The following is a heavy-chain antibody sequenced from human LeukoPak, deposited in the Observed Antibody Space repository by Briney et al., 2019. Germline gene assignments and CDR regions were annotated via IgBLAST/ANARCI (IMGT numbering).Heavy chain of an antibody. J-gene: IGHJ4*02. CDR2: INPSGGST. CDR1: GYTFTSYY. CDR3: ARKRASGSSIDY. D-gene: IGHD1-26*01. V-gene: IGHV1-46*01. Sequence: GASVKVSCTASGYTFTSYYMHWVRQAPGQGLEWMGIINPSGGSTSYAQKFRGRVTMARDTSTSTVYMELSSLRSEDTAVYYCARKRASGSSIDYWGQGTLVTVSS.